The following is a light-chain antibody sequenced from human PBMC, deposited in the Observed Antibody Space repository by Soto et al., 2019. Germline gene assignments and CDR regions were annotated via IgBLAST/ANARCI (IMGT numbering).Light chain of an antibody. CDR1: QSGLYSSNNKNY. CDR3: QQYYSTPWK. J-gene: IGKJ1*01. V-gene: IGKV4-1*01. CDR2: WAS. Sequence: DIVMTQSPDSLAVFLGEMSTMNCKSSQSGLYSSNNKNYLAWYQQKPGQPPKLLIYWASTRESGVPDRFSGSGSGTDFTLTISSLQAEDVAVYYCQQYYSTPWKFGQGTKVDIK.